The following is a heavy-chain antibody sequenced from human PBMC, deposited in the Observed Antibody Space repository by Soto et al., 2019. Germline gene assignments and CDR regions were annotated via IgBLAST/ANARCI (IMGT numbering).Heavy chain of an antibody. Sequence: ASVKVSCKTSGYTFTGYYIHWVRQAPGQGLEWMGWINPHTGVTNYAQNFQGWVTMTRDTPISTVYMEMTRLKSDDTAGYYCARESGGVAGTLEPWGQGTLVTVAS. D-gene: IGHD6-19*01. CDR3: ARESGGVAGTLEP. CDR2: INPHTGVT. CDR1: GYTFTGYY. V-gene: IGHV1-2*04. J-gene: IGHJ5*02.